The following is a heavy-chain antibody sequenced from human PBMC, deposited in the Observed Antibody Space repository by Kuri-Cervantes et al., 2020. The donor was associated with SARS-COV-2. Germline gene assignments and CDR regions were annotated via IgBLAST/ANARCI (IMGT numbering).Heavy chain of an antibody. Sequence: SQTLSLTCAVYGGSFSGSYWSWIRQPPGKGLEWIGEINHSGSTNYNPSLKSRVTISVDTSKNQFSLKLSSVTAADTAVYYCAREVSSEQLVAFDYWGQGTLVTVSS. J-gene: IGHJ4*02. CDR2: INHSGST. D-gene: IGHD6-6*01. V-gene: IGHV4-34*01. CDR3: AREVSSEQLVAFDY. CDR1: GGSFSGSY.